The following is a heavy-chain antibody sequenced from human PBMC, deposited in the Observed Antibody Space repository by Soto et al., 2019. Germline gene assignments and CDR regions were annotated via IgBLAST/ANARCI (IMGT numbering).Heavy chain of an antibody. V-gene: IGHV4-59*01. CDR2: IYYSGST. CDR3: ARGGRGYSYTNWFDP. CDR1: GGSISSYY. J-gene: IGHJ5*02. D-gene: IGHD5-18*01. Sequence: SETLSLTCTVSGGSISSYYWSWIRQPPGKGLEWIGYIYYSGSTNYNPSLKSRVTISVDTSKNQFSLKLSSVTAADTAVYYCARGGRGYSYTNWFDPRGQGTLVTVSS.